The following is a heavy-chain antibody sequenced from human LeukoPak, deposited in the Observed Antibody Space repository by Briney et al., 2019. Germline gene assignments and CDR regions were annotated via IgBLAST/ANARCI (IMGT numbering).Heavy chain of an antibody. D-gene: IGHD6-13*01. Sequence: GGSLRLSCAASGFTFSNYAMYWVRQAPGKGLKWVALILFDGDNKYYADSVKGRFTISRDNAKNSLYLQMNSLRPEDTALYYCAKDMEAAAGPFDYWGQGTLVTVSS. CDR1: GFTFSNYA. V-gene: IGHV3-30-3*01. CDR2: ILFDGDNK. CDR3: AKDMEAAAGPFDY. J-gene: IGHJ4*02.